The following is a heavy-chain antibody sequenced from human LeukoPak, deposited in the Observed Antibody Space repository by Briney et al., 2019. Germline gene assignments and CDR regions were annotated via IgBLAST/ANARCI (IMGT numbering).Heavy chain of an antibody. CDR1: GYTFTSYG. D-gene: IGHD4-17*01. V-gene: IGHV1-18*04. J-gene: IGHJ6*04. CDR3: ASNGLPPDYYYYYGMDV. Sequence: ASVKVSCKASGYTFTSYGISWVRQAPGQGLEWMGWISAYNGNTNYAQKLQGRVTMTTDTSTSTAYMELSSLRSEDTAVYYCASNGLPPDYYYYYGMDVWGKGTTVTVSS. CDR2: ISAYNGNT.